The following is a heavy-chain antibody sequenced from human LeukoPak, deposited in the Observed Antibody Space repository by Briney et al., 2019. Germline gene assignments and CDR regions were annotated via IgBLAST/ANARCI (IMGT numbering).Heavy chain of an antibody. CDR2: IIPIFGTA. V-gene: IGHV1-69*05. CDR1: GGTFSSYA. J-gene: IGHJ4*02. CDR3: ARATDAEGDYFDY. Sequence: ASVKVSCKASGGTFSSYAISWVRQAPGQGLEWMGGIIPIFGTANYAQKFQGRVTITTDKSTSTAYMELSSLRSEDTAVYYCARATDAEGDYFDYWGQGTLVTVSS. D-gene: IGHD3-16*01.